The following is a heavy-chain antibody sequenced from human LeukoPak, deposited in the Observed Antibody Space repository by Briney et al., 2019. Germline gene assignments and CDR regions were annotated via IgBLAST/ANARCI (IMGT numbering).Heavy chain of an antibody. D-gene: IGHD6-19*01. CDR1: GGSFSGYY. CDR2: INHSGST. CDR3: ARVSYSSGWNPHYYGMDV. J-gene: IGHJ6*02. Sequence: NPSETLSLTCAVYGGSFSGYYWSWIRQPPGKGLEWIGEINHSGSTNYNPSLKSRVTISVDTSKNQFSLKLSSVTAADTAVYYCARVSYSSGWNPHYYGMDVWGQGTTVTVSS. V-gene: IGHV4-34*01.